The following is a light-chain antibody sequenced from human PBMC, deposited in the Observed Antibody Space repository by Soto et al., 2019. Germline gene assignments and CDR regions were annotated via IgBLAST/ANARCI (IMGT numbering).Light chain of an antibody. V-gene: IGLV2-14*03. Sequence: QSALTQPASVSGSPGQSITISCTGTSTDVGGYNFVSWYQQYPGEAPKLIIYEVSNRPSGVSNRFSGSKSGNTASLTISGVQAEDEADYHCSSYTSINSRVFGTGTKVTVL. CDR1: STDVGGYNF. CDR2: EVS. CDR3: SSYTSINSRV. J-gene: IGLJ1*01.